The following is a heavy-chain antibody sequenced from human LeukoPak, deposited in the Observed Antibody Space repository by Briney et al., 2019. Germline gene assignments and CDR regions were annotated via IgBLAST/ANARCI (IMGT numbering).Heavy chain of an antibody. CDR2: ISAYNGNT. V-gene: IGHV1-18*01. D-gene: IGHD3-9*01. J-gene: IGHJ5*02. CDR3: ARASGSYDILTGLMYGFDP. Sequence: ASVKVSCKASGYTFTTYGISWVRQAPGQGLEWMGWISAYNGNTNYAQKFQGRVTMTTDTSTSTAYMELRSLRSDDTAVYYCARASGSYDILTGLMYGFDPWGQGTLVTVSS. CDR1: GYTFTTYG.